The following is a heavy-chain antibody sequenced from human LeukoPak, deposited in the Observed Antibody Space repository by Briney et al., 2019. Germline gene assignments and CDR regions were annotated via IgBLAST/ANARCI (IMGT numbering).Heavy chain of an antibody. J-gene: IGHJ3*02. CDR2: INPSGGST. Sequence: GASVKVSCKASGYTFTSYYMHWVRQAPGQGLEWMGIINPSGGSTSYAQKFQGRVTMTRDTSTSTVYVELSSLRSEDTAVYYCARDKEGFTGQPDAFDIWGQGTMVTVSS. V-gene: IGHV1-46*01. CDR3: ARDKEGFTGQPDAFDI. CDR1: GYTFTSYY. D-gene: IGHD1-1*01.